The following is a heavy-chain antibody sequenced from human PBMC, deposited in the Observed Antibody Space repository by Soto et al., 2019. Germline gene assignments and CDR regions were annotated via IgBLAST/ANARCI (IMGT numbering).Heavy chain of an antibody. V-gene: IGHV3-33*01. CDR2: IWYDGSNK. D-gene: IGHD5-18*01. Sequence: QVQLVESGGGVVQPGRSLRLSCAASGFTFSSYGMHWVRQAPGKRLEWVAVIWYDGSNKYYADSVKGRFTISRDNSKNTLYLQMNSLRAEDTAVYYCARGDSYGYDPDDYWGQGTLVTVSS. CDR1: GFTFSSYG. CDR3: ARGDSYGYDPDDY. J-gene: IGHJ4*02.